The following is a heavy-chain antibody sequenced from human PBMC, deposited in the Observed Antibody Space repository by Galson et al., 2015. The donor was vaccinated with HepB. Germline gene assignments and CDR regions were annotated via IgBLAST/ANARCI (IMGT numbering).Heavy chain of an antibody. CDR2: ISSNGGST. CDR3: VKLESWGGDLQH. J-gene: IGHJ1*01. V-gene: IGHV3-64D*06. Sequence: SLRLSCAASGFTFSSYAMHWVRQAPGKGLEYVSAISSNGGSTYYADSVKGRFTISRDNSKNTLYLQMSSLRAEDTAVYYCVKLESWGGDLQHWGQGTLVTVSS. D-gene: IGHD2-21*01. CDR1: GFTFSSYA.